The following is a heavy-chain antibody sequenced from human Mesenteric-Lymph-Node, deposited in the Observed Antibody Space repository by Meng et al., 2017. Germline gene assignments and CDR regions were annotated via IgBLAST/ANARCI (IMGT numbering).Heavy chain of an antibody. J-gene: IGHJ4*02. V-gene: IGHV4-30-4*01. CDR1: GDSFNSPDYY. D-gene: IGHD2-21*01. CDR3: ASFDHIPRRNYFDY. Sequence: QVPLPESGPGLVKPSQTLSLTCTVSGDSFNSPDYYWSWIRQPPEKGLEWIGYIYYSGSAYYNPSLKSRVSISVDTSKNQFSLNLNSMTAADTAVYYCASFDHIPRRNYFDYWGQGTLVTVSS. CDR2: IYYSGSA.